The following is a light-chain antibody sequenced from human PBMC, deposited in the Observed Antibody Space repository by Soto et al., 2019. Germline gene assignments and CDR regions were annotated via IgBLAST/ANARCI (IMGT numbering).Light chain of an antibody. CDR1: SSNIGSNY. J-gene: IGLJ1*01. V-gene: IGLV1-47*02. Sequence: QSVLTQPPSASGTPGQRVTISCSGSSSNIGSNYVYWYQQLPGTAPKLLIYSNNQRPSGVPDRFSGSKSGTSASLAISGLRSEDEADYYCAAWDDSLSVDYVFGTRTKVTVL. CDR3: AAWDDSLSVDYV. CDR2: SNN.